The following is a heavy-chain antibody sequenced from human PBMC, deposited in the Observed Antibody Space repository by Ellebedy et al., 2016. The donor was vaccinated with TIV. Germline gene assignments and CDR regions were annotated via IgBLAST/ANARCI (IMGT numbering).Heavy chain of an antibody. CDR2: ISSDGSNK. D-gene: IGHD3-10*01. V-gene: IGHV3-30-3*02. CDR1: GFTFSSYA. J-gene: IGHJ6*02. CDR3: AKRVTKVRGVITYYHYAMDV. Sequence: GESLKISCAASGFTFSSYALHWVRQAPGKGLEWVALISSDGSNKYYADSVKGRFTISRDNSKNTLYLQMNSLRAEDTAVYYCAKRVTKVRGVITYYHYAMDVWGQGTAVTVSS.